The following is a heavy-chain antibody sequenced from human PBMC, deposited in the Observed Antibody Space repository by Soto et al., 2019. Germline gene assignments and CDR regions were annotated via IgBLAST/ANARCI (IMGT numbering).Heavy chain of an antibody. V-gene: IGHV1-46*01. J-gene: IGHJ6*02. CDR1: GYTITSYY. D-gene: IGHD1-1*01. Sequence: GASVKVSCKASGYTITSYYMHWVRQAPGQGLEWMGIINPSSSATRYSQKFQGRVTMTRDVSTSTVYMEMSGLRSEDTAVYYCARRELSRGNRQRPLLQQHDVLGQGTTVTVS. CDR3: ARRELSRGNRQRPLLQQHDV. CDR2: INPSSSAT.